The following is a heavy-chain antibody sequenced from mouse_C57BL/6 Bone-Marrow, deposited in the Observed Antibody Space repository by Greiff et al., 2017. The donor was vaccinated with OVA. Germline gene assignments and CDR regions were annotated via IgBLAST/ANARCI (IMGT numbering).Heavy chain of an antibody. D-gene: IGHD2-4*01. J-gene: IGHJ3*01. Sequence: QVHVKQSGAELARPGASVKMSCKASGYTFTSYTMHWVKQRPGQGLEWIGYINPSSGYTKYNQKFKDKATLTADKSSSTAHMQLSSLTSEDSAVYYCARGGLRRWFAYWGQGTLVTVSA. V-gene: IGHV1-4*01. CDR2: INPSSGYT. CDR1: GYTFTSYT. CDR3: ARGGLRRWFAY.